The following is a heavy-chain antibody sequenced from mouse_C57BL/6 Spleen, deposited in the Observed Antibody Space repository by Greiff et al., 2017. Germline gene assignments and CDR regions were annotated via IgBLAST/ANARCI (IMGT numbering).Heavy chain of an antibody. J-gene: IGHJ3*01. CDR3: TISSWFAY. CDR1: GFTFSNYW. CDR2: IRLKSDNYAT. Sequence: EVKVVESGGGLVQPGGSMKLSCVASGFTFSNYWMNWVRQSPEKGLEWVAQIRLKSDNYATHYAESVKGRFTISRDDSKSSVYLQMSNLRAEDTGMYYCTISSWFAYGGQGTLVTVSA. V-gene: IGHV6-3*01.